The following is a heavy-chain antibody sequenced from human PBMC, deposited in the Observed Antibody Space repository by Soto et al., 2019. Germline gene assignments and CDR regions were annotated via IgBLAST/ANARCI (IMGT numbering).Heavy chain of an antibody. D-gene: IGHD1-20*01. CDR1: GGSISSGGYY. CDR2: IYYSGST. CDR3: ARNNWNYHFYGMDV. J-gene: IGHJ6*02. V-gene: IGHV4-31*03. Sequence: SETLSLTCTVSGGSISSGGYYWSWIRQHPGKGLEWIGYIYYSGSTYYNPSLKSRVTISVDTSKNQFSLKLSSVTAADTAVYYCARNNWNYHFYGMDVWGQGTTVTVSS.